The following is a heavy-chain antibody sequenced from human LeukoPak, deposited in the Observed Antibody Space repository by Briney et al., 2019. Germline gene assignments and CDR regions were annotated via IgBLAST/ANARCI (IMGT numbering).Heavy chain of an antibody. CDR2: IYTSGST. Sequence: SETLSLTCTVSGGSISSGSYYWSWIRQPAGKGLEWIGRIYTSGSTNYNPSLKSRVTISVDTSKNQFSLKLSSVTAADTAVYYCARAHHWGSHAFDIWGQGTMVTVSS. CDR1: GGSISSGSYY. J-gene: IGHJ3*02. CDR3: ARAHHWGSHAFDI. D-gene: IGHD7-27*01. V-gene: IGHV4-61*02.